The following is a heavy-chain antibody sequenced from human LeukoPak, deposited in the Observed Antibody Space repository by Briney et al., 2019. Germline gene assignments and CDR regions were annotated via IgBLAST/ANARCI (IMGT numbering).Heavy chain of an antibody. Sequence: GESLKISCKGSGYSFTSYWISWVRQMPGKGLEWMGRIDPRDSSSNYSPSFQGHVSISADKSINTAYLQWSSLRASDTAMYFCTRLDSSGYYYWGRGTRVTVSS. D-gene: IGHD6-19*01. CDR1: GYSFTSYW. V-gene: IGHV5-10-1*01. J-gene: IGHJ4*02. CDR2: IDPRDSSS. CDR3: TRLDSSGYYY.